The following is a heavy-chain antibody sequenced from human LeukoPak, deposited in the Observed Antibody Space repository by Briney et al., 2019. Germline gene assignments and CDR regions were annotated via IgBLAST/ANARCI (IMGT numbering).Heavy chain of an antibody. CDR3: ARDQEGFDY. CDR1: GYTFTSNY. J-gene: IGHJ4*02. V-gene: IGHV1-46*01. CDR2: IYPRGGST. Sequence: ASVKVSCKASGYTFTSNYIHWVRQAPGQGLEWMGMIYPRGGSTSYAQKFQGRVTVTRDTSTSTVHMELSGLRSEDTAVYYCARDQEGFDYWGQGTLVAVSS.